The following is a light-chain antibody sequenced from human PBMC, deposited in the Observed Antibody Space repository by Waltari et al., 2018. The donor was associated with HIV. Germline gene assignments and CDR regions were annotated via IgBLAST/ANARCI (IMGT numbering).Light chain of an antibody. CDR2: GPS. Sequence: EILMTQSPATLSVSPGERATLSCRASQSINNTLAWYQQKPGQAPRLLIYGPSTGATGVPARFSGSGSGTEFTLTISSLQSEDFAVYYCQQYNNWPGITFGPGTKVDIK. V-gene: IGKV3-15*01. CDR3: QQYNNWPGIT. CDR1: QSINNT. J-gene: IGKJ3*01.